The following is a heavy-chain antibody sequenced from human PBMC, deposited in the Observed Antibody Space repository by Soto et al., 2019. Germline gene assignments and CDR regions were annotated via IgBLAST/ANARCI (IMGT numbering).Heavy chain of an antibody. CDR2: INYRGTT. D-gene: IGHD3-3*01. V-gene: IGHV4-31*03. CDR1: GGSINSDGYY. CDR3: ARSDYDSWSGSRAFNWFDP. Sequence: SETLSLTCTVSGGSINSDGYYWSWIRQHPEKGLEWIGYINYRGTTYYNPSLESRLTISVDTSENQFSLKLSSVTAADTAVYYCARSDYDSWSGSRAFNWFDPWGQGTLVTVSS. J-gene: IGHJ5*02.